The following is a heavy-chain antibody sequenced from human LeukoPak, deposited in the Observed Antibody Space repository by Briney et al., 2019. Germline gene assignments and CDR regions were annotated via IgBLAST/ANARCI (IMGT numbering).Heavy chain of an antibody. CDR1: GFTFSSYE. J-gene: IGHJ6*02. Sequence: GGSLRLSCAASGFTFSSYEMNWVRQAPGKGLEWVPYISSSGSTIYYADSVKGRFTISRDNAKNSLYLQMNSLRAEDTAVYYCAGDRIAAVGRYGLDVWGQGATVTVSS. CDR2: ISSSGSTI. V-gene: IGHV3-48*03. D-gene: IGHD6-13*01. CDR3: AGDRIAAVGRYGLDV.